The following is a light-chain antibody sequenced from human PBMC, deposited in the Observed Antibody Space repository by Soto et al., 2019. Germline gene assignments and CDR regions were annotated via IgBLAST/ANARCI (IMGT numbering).Light chain of an antibody. V-gene: IGKV1-5*01. Sequence: IQMAESPSTLPASVRDTVTITFRASQNIDRWVAWYQQKSGKAPKILIYHASSLETGVPSRFSGSGSGTEFTLTISSVQPDDFASSYCQHYTSYGTFGQGTKVDI. CDR2: HAS. CDR1: QNIDRW. J-gene: IGKJ1*01. CDR3: QHYTSYGT.